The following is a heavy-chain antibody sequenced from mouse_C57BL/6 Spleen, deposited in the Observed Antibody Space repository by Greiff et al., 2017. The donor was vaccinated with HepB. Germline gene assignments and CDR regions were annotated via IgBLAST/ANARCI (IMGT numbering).Heavy chain of an antibody. D-gene: IGHD1-1*01. Sequence: EVQLVESGGGLVKPGGSLKLSCAASGFTFSSYTMSWVRQTPEKRLEWVATISGGGGNTYYPDSVKGRFTISRDNAKNTLYLQMSSLRSEDTALYYCARQTGSSPAWFAYWGQGTLVTVSA. V-gene: IGHV5-9*01. CDR2: ISGGGGNT. J-gene: IGHJ3*01. CDR1: GFTFSSYT. CDR3: ARQTGSSPAWFAY.